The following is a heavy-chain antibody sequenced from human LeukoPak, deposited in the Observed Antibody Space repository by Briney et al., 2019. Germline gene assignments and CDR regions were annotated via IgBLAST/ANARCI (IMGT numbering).Heavy chain of an antibody. CDR1: GGSISSYY. V-gene: IGHV4-4*07. J-gene: IGHJ4*02. D-gene: IGHD1-20*01. CDR3: ARGGVTGTIFDY. CDR2: IYASGNT. Sequence: SETLSLTCTVSGGSISSYYWSWVRQPAGKGLKWIGRIYASGNTNYNPSLKGRVTMTVDTSKNQFSLNLSSVTAADTAVYYCARGGVTGTIFDYWGQGTLVTVSS.